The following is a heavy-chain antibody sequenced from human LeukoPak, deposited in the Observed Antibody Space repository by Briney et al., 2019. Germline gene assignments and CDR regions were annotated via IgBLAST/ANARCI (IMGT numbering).Heavy chain of an antibody. Sequence: GSLRLSCAASGFTFSSYSMNWVRQAPGKGLEWVSSISSSSSYIYYADSVKGRFTISRDNAKNSLYLQMNSLRAEDTAVYYCAKDQRKEEYSSSWYKYYGMDVWGQGTTVTVSS. D-gene: IGHD6-13*01. J-gene: IGHJ6*02. CDR2: ISSSSSYI. CDR1: GFTFSSYS. V-gene: IGHV3-21*01. CDR3: AKDQRKEEYSSSWYKYYGMDV.